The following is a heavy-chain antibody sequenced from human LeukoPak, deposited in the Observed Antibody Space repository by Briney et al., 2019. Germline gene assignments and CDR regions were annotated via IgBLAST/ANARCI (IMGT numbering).Heavy chain of an antibody. CDR3: AREYGDYVVTWFDP. CDR2: IYTTGST. D-gene: IGHD4-17*01. V-gene: IGHV4-4*07. J-gene: IGHJ5*02. Sequence: SETLSLTCTVSGDSISSYYWSWIRQPAGKGLEWIGRIYTTGSTNYNPSLKSRITMSLDTSKNQFSLKLRSVTAADTPVYYCAREYGDYVVTWFDPWGQGTLVTVSS. CDR1: GDSISSYY.